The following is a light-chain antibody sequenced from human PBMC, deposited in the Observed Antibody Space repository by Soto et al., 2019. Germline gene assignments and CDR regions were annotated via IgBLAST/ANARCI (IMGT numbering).Light chain of an antibody. J-gene: IGKJ2*01. CDR3: QQYGSSPPYT. CDR2: GAS. V-gene: IGKV3-20*01. Sequence: EIVLTQSPGTLFLSPGERATLSCRASQSVSSSYLAGYQQKPGQAPRLLKYGASSRATGIPDRFRGSGSGTDFNLNISRLEPEDFAVYYCQQYGSSPPYTFGQGTKLESK. CDR1: QSVSSSY.